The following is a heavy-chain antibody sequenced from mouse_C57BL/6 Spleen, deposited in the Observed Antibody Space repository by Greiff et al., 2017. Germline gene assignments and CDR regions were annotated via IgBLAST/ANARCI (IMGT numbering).Heavy chain of an antibody. CDR1: GYTFTSYW. V-gene: IGHV1-59*01. Sequence: QVQLQQSGAELVRPGTSVKLSCKASGYTFTSYWMHWVKQRPGQGLEWIGVIDPSDSYTNYNQKFKGKATLTVDTSSSTAYMQLSSLTSEDSAVYYCARREKIYDYDEDAMDYWGQGTSVTVSS. J-gene: IGHJ4*01. CDR3: ARREKIYDYDEDAMDY. CDR2: IDPSDSYT. D-gene: IGHD2-4*01.